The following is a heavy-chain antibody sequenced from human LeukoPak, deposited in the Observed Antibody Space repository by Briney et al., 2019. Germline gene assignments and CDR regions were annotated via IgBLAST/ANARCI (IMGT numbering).Heavy chain of an antibody. V-gene: IGHV3-53*01. CDR1: GFTVSSNY. CDR2: IYSGGST. D-gene: IGHD3-22*01. CDR3: ARFEGYYDSSGYSDYYSDY. Sequence: PGGSLRLSCAASGFTVSSNYMSWVRQAPGKGLEWVSVIYSGGSTYYADSVKGRFTISRDNSKNTLYLQMNSLRAEDTAVYYCARFEGYYDSSGYSDYYSDYWGQGTLVTVSS. J-gene: IGHJ4*02.